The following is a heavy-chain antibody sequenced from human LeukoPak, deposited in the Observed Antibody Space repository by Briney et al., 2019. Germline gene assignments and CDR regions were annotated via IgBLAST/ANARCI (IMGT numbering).Heavy chain of an antibody. J-gene: IGHJ4*02. CDR3: TTDLDTAMALFDY. V-gene: IGHV3-15*01. D-gene: IGHD5-18*01. CDR1: GFTFSNAW. Sequence: GGSLRLSCAASGFTFSNAWMSWVRQAPGKGLEWVGRIKSKTDGGTTDYAAPVKGRFTISRGDSKNTLYLQMNSLKTEDTAVYYCTTDLDTAMALFDYWGQGTLVTVSS. CDR2: IKSKTDGGTT.